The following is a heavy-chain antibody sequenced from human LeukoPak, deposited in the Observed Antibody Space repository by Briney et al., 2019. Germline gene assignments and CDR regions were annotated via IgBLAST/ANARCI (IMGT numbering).Heavy chain of an antibody. CDR3: ARARHDYGDLYYFDY. V-gene: IGHV4-59*01. J-gene: IGHJ4*02. CDR1: GGSISSYY. Sequence: SETLSLTCSVSGGSISSYYWSWIRQPPGKGLEWIGYIYYIGSTNYNPSLKSRVTISVDTSKNQFSLKLSSVTAADTAVYYCARARHDYGDLYYFDYWGQGTLVTVSS. CDR2: IYYIGST. D-gene: IGHD4-17*01.